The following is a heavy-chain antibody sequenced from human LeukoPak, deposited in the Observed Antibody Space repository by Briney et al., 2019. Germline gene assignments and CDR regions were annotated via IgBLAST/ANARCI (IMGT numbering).Heavy chain of an antibody. V-gene: IGHV1-2*02. D-gene: IGHD6-19*01. J-gene: IGHJ6*03. CDR1: GYTFTGSS. CDR2: INPNTGGT. CDR3: ARNERYSSGWYPSGYYYMDV. Sequence: ASVKVSCKASGYTFTGSSMHWVRQAPGQGLEWMGWINPNTGGTNYAQRFQGRVTMTRDTAISTAYMELSRLRSDDTAVYYCARNERYSSGWYPSGYYYMDVWGKGTPVTVSS.